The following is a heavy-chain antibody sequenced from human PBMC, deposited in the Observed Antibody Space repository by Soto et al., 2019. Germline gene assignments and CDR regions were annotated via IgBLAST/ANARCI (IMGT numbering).Heavy chain of an antibody. Sequence: QVQLVQSGAEVKKPGASVKVSCKASGYTFTSYGISWVRQAPGQGLEWMGWISAYSGNTNYAQKLQGRVTMTTDTYTSTANLALRRLRSDDTTVYYCAREGYCISTSCRHYDYYGMDVWGQGTTVTVSS. D-gene: IGHD2-2*01. CDR1: GYTFTSYG. CDR2: ISAYSGNT. V-gene: IGHV1-18*01. J-gene: IGHJ6*02. CDR3: AREGYCISTSCRHYDYYGMDV.